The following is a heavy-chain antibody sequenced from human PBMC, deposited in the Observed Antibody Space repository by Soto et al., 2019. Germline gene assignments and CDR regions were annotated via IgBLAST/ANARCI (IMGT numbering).Heavy chain of an antibody. CDR2: ISVYNGNT. D-gene: IGHD2-8*02. J-gene: IGHJ5*02. CDR1: GYTLTSSG. CDR3: ARDGGVQARFDP. V-gene: IGHV1-18*01. Sequence: QVQLVQSGAEVKKPGASVKVSCKASGYTLTSSGISWVRQAPGQGLEWMGWISVYNGNTNYAQKLQGRVTRTTDTSTSTADMELRSLGSDATAVYDCARDGGVQARFDPWGQGTLVTVSS.